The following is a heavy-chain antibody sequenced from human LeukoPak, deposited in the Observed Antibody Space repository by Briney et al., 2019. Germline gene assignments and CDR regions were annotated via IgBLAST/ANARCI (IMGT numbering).Heavy chain of an antibody. Sequence: GGSLRLSCAASGFTFSTSAMNWVRRAPGKGLEWVSVIGGSGDTTYYADSVRGRFTISRDNFKNTLYLQMNSLTAEDTAIYYCAKGKSLPHYYYYGMDVWGQGTTVTASS. CDR1: GFTFSTSA. CDR3: AKGKSLPHYYYYGMDV. V-gene: IGHV3-23*01. CDR2: IGGSGDTT. J-gene: IGHJ6*02.